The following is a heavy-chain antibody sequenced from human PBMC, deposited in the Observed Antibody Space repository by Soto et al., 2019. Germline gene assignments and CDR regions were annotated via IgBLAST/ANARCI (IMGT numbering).Heavy chain of an antibody. Sequence: QVQLQESGPGLVKPSQTLSLTCTVSGGSISSGGYYWSWIRQHPGKGLEWIGYIYYSGSTYYNPSLKSRVTISVDASENQFCLKRSSVTAADTAVYYCAEYFLGRFDPWGQGTLVTVSS. D-gene: IGHD3-3*01. CDR3: AEYFLGRFDP. CDR1: GGSISSGGYY. V-gene: IGHV4-31*03. CDR2: IYYSGST. J-gene: IGHJ5*02.